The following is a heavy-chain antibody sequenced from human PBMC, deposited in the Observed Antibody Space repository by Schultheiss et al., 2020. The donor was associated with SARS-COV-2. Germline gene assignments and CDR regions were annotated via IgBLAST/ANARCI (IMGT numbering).Heavy chain of an antibody. V-gene: IGHV3-30*03. J-gene: IGHJ6*02. CDR2: ISYDGSNK. CDR1: GFTFSSYD. D-gene: IGHD1-7*01. CDR3: ARDRGNWNFLDNYYGMDV. Sequence: GGSLRLSCAASGFTFSSYDMHWVRQAPGKGLEWVAVISYDGSNKYYADSVKGRFTISRDNAKNSLYLQMNSLRAEDTAVYYCARDRGNWNFLDNYYGMDVWGQGTTVTVSS.